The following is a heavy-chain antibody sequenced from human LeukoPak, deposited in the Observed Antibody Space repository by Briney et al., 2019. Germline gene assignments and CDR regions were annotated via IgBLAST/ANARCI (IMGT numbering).Heavy chain of an antibody. J-gene: IGHJ5*02. V-gene: IGHV3-7*03. CDR3: ATGQRGQEGDNWFDP. CDR2: IKQDGSEK. Sequence: RGSLRLSCAASGFTFSSYWMSWVRQAPGKGLECVANIKQDGSEKYYVDSVKGRFTISRDNAKNSLYLQMNSLRSEDTAVYYCATGQRGQEGDNWFDPWGQGTLVTVSS. D-gene: IGHD3-10*01. CDR1: GFTFSSYW.